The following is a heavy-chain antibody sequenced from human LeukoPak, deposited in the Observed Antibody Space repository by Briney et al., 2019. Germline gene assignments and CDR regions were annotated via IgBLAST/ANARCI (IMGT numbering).Heavy chain of an antibody. CDR1: GFSLSTSGVG. V-gene: IGHV2-5*02. CDR3: AHRLTGYNSNWYHGYFDY. D-gene: IGHD6-13*01. J-gene: IGHJ4*02. Sequence: SGPTLVKPTQTLTLTCTFSGFSLSTSGVGVGWIRQPPGKALEWLTLIYWGDDKRYNPSLKSRLTVTKDVSKSQVVLTLTNVDPVDTATYYCAHRLTGYNSNWYHGYFDYWGPGTLVTVSS. CDR2: IYWGDDK.